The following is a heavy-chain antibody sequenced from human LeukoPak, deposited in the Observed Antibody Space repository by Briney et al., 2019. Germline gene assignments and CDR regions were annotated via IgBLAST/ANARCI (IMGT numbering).Heavy chain of an antibody. D-gene: IGHD3-10*01. CDR2: ISGSGGST. J-gene: IGHJ4*02. CDR3: AKDRSYYYGSGSYSFDY. V-gene: IGHV3-23*01. CDR1: GFTFSSYA. Sequence: GGSLRLSCAASGFTFSSYAMSWVRQAPGKGLEWVSAISGSGGSTYYADSVKGRFTISRDNSKNTLYLQMNSLRAEDTAVYYCAKDRSYYYGSGSYSFDYWGQGTLVTVSS.